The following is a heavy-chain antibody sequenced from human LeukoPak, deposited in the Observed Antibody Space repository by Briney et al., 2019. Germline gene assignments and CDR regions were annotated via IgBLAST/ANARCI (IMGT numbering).Heavy chain of an antibody. J-gene: IGHJ3*02. CDR3: AKRGFYDSSGYYYDALDI. CDR1: GFTFSNYA. D-gene: IGHD3-22*01. V-gene: IGHV3-23*01. CDR2: LSNSGGIT. Sequence: GGSQRLSCAASGFTFSNYAVSWVRQAPGKGLEWVSTLSNSGGITYYADSVKGRFTIYRDTSQNTLFPQLNSLRAGDTAVYYCAKRGFYDSSGYYYDALDIWGQGTWVTVSS.